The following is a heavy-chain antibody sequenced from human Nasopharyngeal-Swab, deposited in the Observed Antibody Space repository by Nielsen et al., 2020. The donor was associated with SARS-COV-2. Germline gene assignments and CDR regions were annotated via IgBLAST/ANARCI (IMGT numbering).Heavy chain of an antibody. CDR1: GFTFSSYW. CDR2: INSDGSST. D-gene: IGHD2-21*01. CDR3: ARDIPLHYYGMDV. Sequence: GESLKISCAASGFTFSSYWMHWVRQAPGKGLVWVSRINSDGSSTSYADSVKGRFTISRDNAKNTLYLQMNSLRAEDTAVYYCARDIPLHYYGMDVWGQGTTVTVSS. J-gene: IGHJ6*02. V-gene: IGHV3-74*01.